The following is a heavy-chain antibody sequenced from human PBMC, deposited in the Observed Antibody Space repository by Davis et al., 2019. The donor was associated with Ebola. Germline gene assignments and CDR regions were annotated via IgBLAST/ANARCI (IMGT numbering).Heavy chain of an antibody. Sequence: GGSLRLSCAASGFTVSSNYMSWVRQAPGKGLEWVSVIYSGGSTYYADSVKGRFTISRDNSKNSLYLQMNSLRAEDTAVYYCARGSHYYDSSGYYVVDFDYWGQGTLVTVSS. D-gene: IGHD3-22*01. CDR3: ARGSHYYDSSGYYVVDFDY. J-gene: IGHJ4*02. V-gene: IGHV3-66*01. CDR1: GFTVSSNY. CDR2: IYSGGST.